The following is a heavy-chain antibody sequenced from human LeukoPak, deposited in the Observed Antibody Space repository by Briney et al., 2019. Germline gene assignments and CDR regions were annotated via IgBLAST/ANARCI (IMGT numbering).Heavy chain of an antibody. J-gene: IGHJ6*03. V-gene: IGHV3-48*03. CDR3: ARAGRFLEWLSSSYYYYYMDV. CDR2: ISSSGNTI. D-gene: IGHD3-3*01. Sequence: PGGSLRLSCAASGFTFSSYEMNWARQAPGKGLEWVSYISSSGNTIYYADSVKGRFTISRDNAKNSLYLQMNSLRAEDTAVYYCARAGRFLEWLSSSYYYYYMDVWGKGTTVTVSS. CDR1: GFTFSSYE.